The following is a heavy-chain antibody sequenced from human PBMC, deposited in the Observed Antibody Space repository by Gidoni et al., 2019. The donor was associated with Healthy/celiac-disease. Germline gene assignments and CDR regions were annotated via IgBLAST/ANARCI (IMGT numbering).Heavy chain of an antibody. Sequence: QVQLVESGGGVVQPGRSLRLSCAASGFTFSSYGMHWVRQAPGKGLEWVAVISYDGSNKYYADSVKGRFTISRDNSKNTLYLQMNSLRAEDTAVYYCARRGYSYGCTSFDYWGQGTLVTVSS. V-gene: IGHV3-30*03. J-gene: IGHJ4*02. CDR2: ISYDGSNK. D-gene: IGHD5-18*01. CDR3: ARRGYSYGCTSFDY. CDR1: GFTFSSYG.